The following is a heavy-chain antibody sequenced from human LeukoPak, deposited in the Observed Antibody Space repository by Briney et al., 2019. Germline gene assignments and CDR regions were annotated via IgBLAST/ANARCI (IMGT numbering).Heavy chain of an antibody. Sequence: GGSLRLSCAASGFTFSSYAMSWVRQAPGKGLEWVSAISGSGDGTYYADSVKGRFTISRDKSKNTVYLQVNSLRAEDTAVYYCAKGTSGTAPAAGWFDPWGQGTLVTVSS. V-gene: IGHV3-23*01. CDR3: AKGTSGTAPAAGWFDP. D-gene: IGHD6-13*01. J-gene: IGHJ5*02. CDR2: ISGSGDGT. CDR1: GFTFSSYA.